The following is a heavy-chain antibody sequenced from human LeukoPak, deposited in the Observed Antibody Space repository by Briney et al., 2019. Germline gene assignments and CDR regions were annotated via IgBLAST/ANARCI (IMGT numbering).Heavy chain of an antibody. CDR3: ARDMYSSGRVPFDY. Sequence: ASVKVSCKASGYTFTSYGISWVRQAPGQGLEWMGWISAKKGNTDYAQKLQGRVTMTTDTSTSTAYMELRSLRSDDTAVYYCARDMYSSGRVPFDYWGQGTLVTVSS. CDR2: ISAKKGNT. CDR1: GYTFTSYG. J-gene: IGHJ4*02. D-gene: IGHD6-19*01. V-gene: IGHV1-18*01.